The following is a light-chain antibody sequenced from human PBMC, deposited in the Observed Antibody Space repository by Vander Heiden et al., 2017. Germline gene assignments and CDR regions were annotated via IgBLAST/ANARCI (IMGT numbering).Light chain of an antibody. Sequence: DIQTTQSPSSLSASVGDRVTMTCRASQSISSYLNWYQQKPGKAPKLLIYTASSLQSGVPSRFSGSGSGTDFTLTISSLQPEDFATYFCQQSYSTPRTFGPGTNLEIK. V-gene: IGKV1-39*01. CDR1: QSISSY. CDR2: TAS. J-gene: IGKJ2*02. CDR3: QQSYSTPRT.